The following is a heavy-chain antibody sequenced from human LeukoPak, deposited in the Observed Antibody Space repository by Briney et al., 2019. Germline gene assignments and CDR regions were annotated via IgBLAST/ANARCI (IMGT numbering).Heavy chain of an antibody. D-gene: IGHD5-18*01. CDR2: INSDGSST. V-gene: IGHV3-74*01. CDR3: ARDQGYSHPVDY. CDR1: GFTFSSYW. Sequence: GGSLRLSCAASGFTFSSYWMHWVRQVPGKGLVWVSRINSDGSSTSYADSVKGRFTISRDNAKNTLYLQMNSLRAEDTAVYYCARDQGYSHPVDYWGQGTLVTVSS. J-gene: IGHJ4*02.